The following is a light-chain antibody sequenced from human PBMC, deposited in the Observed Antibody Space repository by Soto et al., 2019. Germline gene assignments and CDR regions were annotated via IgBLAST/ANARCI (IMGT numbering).Light chain of an antibody. V-gene: IGLV1-44*01. CDR3: AAWYDSLITPQV. J-gene: IGLJ1*01. CDR2: SNN. CDR1: SSNIGSNT. Sequence: QSVLTQPPSASGTPGQRVTISCSGSSSNIGSNTVNWYQQLPGTAPKLLIYSNNQRPSGVPDRFSGSKSGTSASLAISGLQSEDEADYYCAAWYDSLITPQVFGTGTNVTVL.